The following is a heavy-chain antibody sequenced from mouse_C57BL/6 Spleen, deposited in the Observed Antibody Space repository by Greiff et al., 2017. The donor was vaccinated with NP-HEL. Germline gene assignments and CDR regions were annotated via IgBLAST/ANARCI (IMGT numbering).Heavy chain of an antibody. CDR3: ASNDYYGSSYYAMDY. Sequence: VKLQQPGAELVKPGASVKLSCKASGYTFTSYWMHWVKQRPGQGLEWIGVIHPNSGSTNYNEKFKSKATLTVDKSSSTAYMQLSSLTSEDSAVYYCASNDYYGSSYYAMDYWGQGTSVTVSS. D-gene: IGHD1-1*01. J-gene: IGHJ4*01. CDR1: GYTFTSYW. CDR2: IHPNSGST. V-gene: IGHV1-64*01.